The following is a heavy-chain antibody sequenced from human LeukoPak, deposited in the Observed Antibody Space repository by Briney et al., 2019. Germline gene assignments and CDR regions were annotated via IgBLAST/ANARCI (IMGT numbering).Heavy chain of an antibody. D-gene: IGHD3-3*01. CDR1: GFTFSGSA. Sequence: GGSLRLSCAASGFTFSGSAMHWVRQAPGKGLEWVAFIRYDGSNKYYADSVKGRFAISRDNAKNSLYLQMNSLRAEDTAVYYCARDGPLRFLEWLGGQGTMVTVSS. CDR3: ARDGPLRFLEWL. CDR2: IRYDGSNK. V-gene: IGHV3-30*09. J-gene: IGHJ3*01.